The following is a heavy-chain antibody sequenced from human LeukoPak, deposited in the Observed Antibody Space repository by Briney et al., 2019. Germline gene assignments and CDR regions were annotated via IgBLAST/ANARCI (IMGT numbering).Heavy chain of an antibody. Sequence: PSETLSLTCTVSGDSISTSNSYWGWIRQPPGKGLEWIGEINHSGSTNYNPSLKSRVTISVDTSKNQFSLKLSSVTAADTAVYYCARPRIAAAGTPIPYNWFDPWGQGTLVTVSS. CDR3: ARPRIAAAGTPIPYNWFDP. V-gene: IGHV4-39*07. D-gene: IGHD6-13*01. J-gene: IGHJ5*02. CDR2: INHSGST. CDR1: GDSISTSNSY.